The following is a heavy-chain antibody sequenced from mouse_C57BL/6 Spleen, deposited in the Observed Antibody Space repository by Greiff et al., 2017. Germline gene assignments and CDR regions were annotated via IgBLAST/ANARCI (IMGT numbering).Heavy chain of an antibody. J-gene: IGHJ3*01. CDR1: GFTFSDYG. V-gene: IGHV5-17*01. Sequence: EVKLMESGGGLVKPGGSLKLSCAASGFTFSDYGMHWVRQAPEKGLEWVAYISSGSSTIYYADTVKGRFTISRDNAKNTLFLQMTSLRSEDTAMYYCATPNPFAYWGQGTLVTVSA. CDR3: ATPNPFAY. CDR2: ISSGSSTI. D-gene: IGHD4-1*01.